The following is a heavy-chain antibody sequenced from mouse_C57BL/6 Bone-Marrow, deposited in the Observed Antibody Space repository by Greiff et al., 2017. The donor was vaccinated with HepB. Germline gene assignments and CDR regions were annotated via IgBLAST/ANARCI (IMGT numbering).Heavy chain of an antibody. Sequence: EVNLVESGGGLVKPGGSLKLSCAASGFTFSSYTMSWVRQTPEKRLEWVATISGGGGNTYYPDSVKGRFTISRDNAKNTLYLQMSSLRSEDTALYYCARHDWDYFDYWGQGTTLTVSS. CDR1: GFTFSSYT. CDR3: ARHDWDYFDY. D-gene: IGHD4-1*01. J-gene: IGHJ2*01. CDR2: ISGGGGNT. V-gene: IGHV5-9*01.